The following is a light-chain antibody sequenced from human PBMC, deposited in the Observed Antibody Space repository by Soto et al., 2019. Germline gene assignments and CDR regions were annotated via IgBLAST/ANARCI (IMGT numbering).Light chain of an antibody. CDR3: SSFAGSVYV. CDR1: SSDVGGYNY. V-gene: IGLV2-8*01. J-gene: IGLJ1*01. Sequence: QSVLTQPPSASGSPGQSVTISCTGTSSDVGGYNYVSWYQQHPGKAPKLMIYEVSKWPSGVPDRFSGSKSGNTASLTVSGLQAEDEADYYCSSFAGSVYVFGTGTKVTVL. CDR2: EVS.